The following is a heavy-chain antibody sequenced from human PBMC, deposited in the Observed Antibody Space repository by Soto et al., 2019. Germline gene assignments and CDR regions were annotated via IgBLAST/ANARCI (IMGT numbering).Heavy chain of an antibody. CDR2: IYEGGNT. CDR1: GGSIISGGYS. J-gene: IGHJ3*02. Sequence: PSETLSLICAVSGGSIISGGYSWSWIRQPPGKGLQWIGHIYEGGNTYYTPSLESRVAISTDKSKNQFSLRLSSVTAADTAVYYCVRRSPEDAFDIWGQGTMVTVSS. V-gene: IGHV4-30-2*01. CDR3: VRRSPEDAFDI.